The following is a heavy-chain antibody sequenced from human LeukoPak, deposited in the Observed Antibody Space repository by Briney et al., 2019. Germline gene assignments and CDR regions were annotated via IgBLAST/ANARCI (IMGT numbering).Heavy chain of an antibody. CDR2: IYPGDSDT. J-gene: IGHJ4*02. Sequence: GESLKISCMGSGFSFTSYWVGWVRQMPGKGLEWMGIIYPGDSDTRYSPSFQGQVTISADKSISTAYLQWSSLKASDTAMYYCASTYSSSWDMVDYWGQGTLVTVSS. CDR3: ASTYSSSWDMVDY. D-gene: IGHD6-13*01. CDR1: GFSFTSYW. V-gene: IGHV5-51*01.